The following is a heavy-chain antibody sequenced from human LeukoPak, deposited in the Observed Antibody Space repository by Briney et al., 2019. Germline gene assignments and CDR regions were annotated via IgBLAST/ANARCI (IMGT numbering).Heavy chain of an antibody. CDR3: ARRVLTGSDWFDP. CDR1: GYDFTNNW. D-gene: IGHD3-9*01. Sequence: PGESLKISCKGVGYDFTNNWIGWVRQMPGKGLEWMGIVYPPDSDVRYSPSFQGQVTISVDKSISTAYLQWNSLKAADTAIYYCARRVLTGSDWFDPWGQGTLVTDTS. V-gene: IGHV5-51*01. CDR2: VYPPDSDV. J-gene: IGHJ5*02.